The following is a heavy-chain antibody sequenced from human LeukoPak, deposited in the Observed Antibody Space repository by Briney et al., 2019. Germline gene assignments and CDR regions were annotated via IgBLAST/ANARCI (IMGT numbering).Heavy chain of an antibody. D-gene: IGHD3-10*01. CDR2: IYYSGST. CDR1: GGSIRSGGYY. V-gene: IGHV4-31*03. CDR3: ARSSGPGLDY. J-gene: IGHJ4*02. Sequence: PAETLSLTCTVSGGSIRSGGYYGSWIRQHPRKGLEWIGYIYYSGSTYYNPSLKSRVSISVDMSKSQFSLKLSSVTAADTAVYYCARSSGPGLDYWGQGILVTVSS.